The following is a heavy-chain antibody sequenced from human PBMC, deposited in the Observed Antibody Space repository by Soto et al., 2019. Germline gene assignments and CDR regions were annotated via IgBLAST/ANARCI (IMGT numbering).Heavy chain of an antibody. Sequence: SETLSLTCTVSGGSISSYYWSWIRQPPGKGLEWIGYIYYSGSTNYNPSLKSRVTISVDTSKNQFSLKLSSVTAADTAVYYCARQVIESWFDTWGQGTLVTVS. V-gene: IGHV4-59*08. CDR1: GGSISSYY. CDR2: IYYSGST. J-gene: IGHJ5*02. CDR3: ARQVIESWFDT. D-gene: IGHD2-21*01.